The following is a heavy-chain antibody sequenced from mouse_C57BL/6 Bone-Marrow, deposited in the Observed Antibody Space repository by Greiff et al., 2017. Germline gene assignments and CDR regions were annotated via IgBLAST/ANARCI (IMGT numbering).Heavy chain of an antibody. D-gene: IGHD1-1*01. V-gene: IGHV5-16*01. CDR1: GFTFSDYY. CDR2: INYDGSST. Sequence: EVKLVESEGGLVQPGSSMKLSCTASGFTFSDYYMAWVRQVPEKGLEWVANINYDGSSTYYLDSLKSRFIISRDNAKNILYLQMSSLKSEDTATYYCARSDYYCSSYDWYFDFWGTGTTVTVSS. CDR3: ARSDYYCSSYDWYFDF. J-gene: IGHJ1*03.